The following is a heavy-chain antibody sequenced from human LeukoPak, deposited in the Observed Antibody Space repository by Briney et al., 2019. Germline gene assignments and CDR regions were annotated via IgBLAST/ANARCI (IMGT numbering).Heavy chain of an antibody. CDR1: GFTFSSYG. J-gene: IGHJ4*02. V-gene: IGHV3-33*01. CDR3: ARGGYYDTSGYNFDY. Sequence: GGSLRLSCAASGFTFSSYGMHWVRQAPGKGLEWVAVIWYDGSNKYYADSVKGRFTISRDNSKNTLYLQMNSLRVDDTALYYCARGGYYDTSGYNFDYWGQGTLVTVSS. CDR2: IWYDGSNK. D-gene: IGHD3-22*01.